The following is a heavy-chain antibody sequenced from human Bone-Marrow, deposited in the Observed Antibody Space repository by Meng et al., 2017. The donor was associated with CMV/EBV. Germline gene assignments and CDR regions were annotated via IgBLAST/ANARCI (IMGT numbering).Heavy chain of an antibody. J-gene: IGHJ4*02. V-gene: IGHV1-46*01. CDR2: INPSGGST. D-gene: IGHD3-3*01. CDR3: AGALWSGYYISR. CDR1: GYMFTSYH. Sequence: ASVKVSCKTSGYMFTSYHMHWVRQAPGQGLEWMGIINPSGGSTNYAQKFQGRVTMTRDTSTSTVDMELSSLRSEDTAVYYCAGALWSGYYISRWGQGTLVTVSS.